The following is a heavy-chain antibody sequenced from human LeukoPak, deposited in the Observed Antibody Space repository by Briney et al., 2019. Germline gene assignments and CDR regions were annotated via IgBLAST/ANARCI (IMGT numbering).Heavy chain of an antibody. CDR1: GGSISSSSYD. Sequence: SETLSLTCTVSGGSISSSSYDWGWIRQPPGKGLEWIGSIDYSGSTYYNPSLKSRVTISVDTSKNQFSLKLSSVTAADTAVYYCERFKIAAAYFDYWGQGTLVTVSS. CDR3: ERFKIAAAYFDY. D-gene: IGHD6-13*01. V-gene: IGHV4-39*07. CDR2: IDYSGST. J-gene: IGHJ4*02.